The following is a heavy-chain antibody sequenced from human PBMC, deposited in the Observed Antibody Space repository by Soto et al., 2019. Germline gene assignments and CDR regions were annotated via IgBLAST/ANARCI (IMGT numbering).Heavy chain of an antibody. CDR2: ISAYNGNT. CDR3: ARAYRIAAAGSYFDY. CDR1: GYTFTSYG. D-gene: IGHD6-13*01. Sequence: GASVKVSCKASGYTFTSYGISWVRQAPGQGLEWMGWISAYNGNTNYAQKLQGRVTMTTDTSTSTAYMGLRSLRSDDTAVYYCARAYRIAAAGSYFDYWGQGTLVTVSS. V-gene: IGHV1-18*01. J-gene: IGHJ4*02.